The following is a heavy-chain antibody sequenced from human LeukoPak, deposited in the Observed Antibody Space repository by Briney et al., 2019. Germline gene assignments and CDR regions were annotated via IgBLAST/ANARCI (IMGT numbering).Heavy chain of an antibody. CDR3: AKGAATMGDC. V-gene: IGHV3-23*01. D-gene: IGHD5-12*01. CDR1: GFTFSSHA. J-gene: IGHJ4*02. Sequence: PGGSLRLSCAASGFTFSSHAMSWVRQAPGKGLDWVSGISSSGGSTYYADSVKGRFTISRDNSKNTLYLQMNSLRGEDTAVYYCAKGAATMGDCWGQGILATVS. CDR2: ISSSGGST.